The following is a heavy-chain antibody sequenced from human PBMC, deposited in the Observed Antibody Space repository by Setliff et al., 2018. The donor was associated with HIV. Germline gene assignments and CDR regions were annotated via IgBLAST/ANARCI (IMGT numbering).Heavy chain of an antibody. D-gene: IGHD3-22*01. CDR3: TRGIGGIGYYPDY. CDR1: GGSITGYY. J-gene: IGHJ4*02. V-gene: IGHV4-59*01. CDR2: IYYNGGA. Sequence: SETLSLTCTVSGGSITGYYWSWIRQPPGKGMEWIGYIYYNGGANYNPSLKSRVTMLVDTSENHFTLKLTSVTAADTAMYYCTRGIGGIGYYPDYWGQGTLVTVSS.